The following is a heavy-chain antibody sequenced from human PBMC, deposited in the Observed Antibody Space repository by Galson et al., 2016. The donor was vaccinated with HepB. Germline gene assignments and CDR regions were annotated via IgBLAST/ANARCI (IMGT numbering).Heavy chain of an antibody. J-gene: IGHJ4*02. CDR3: ARGALNFDY. CDR1: GGSISTYY. V-gene: IGHV4-59*01. CDR2: IDSSGST. Sequence: SETLSLTCTFSGGSISTYYWSWIRQSPGKGLEWIGYIDSSGSTNYNPSLKSRVIISLDTSKKEFSLNLNSVTAADTAGYYSARGALNFDYLGQGSLVTVSS.